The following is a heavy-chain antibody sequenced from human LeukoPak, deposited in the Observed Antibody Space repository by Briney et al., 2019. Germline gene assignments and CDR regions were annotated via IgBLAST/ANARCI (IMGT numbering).Heavy chain of an antibody. J-gene: IGHJ2*01. D-gene: IGHD2-15*01. V-gene: IGHV3-21*01. Sequence: GSLRLSCAASGFTFSSYSMNWVRQAPGKGLEWVSSISSSSSYIYYADSVKGRFTISRDNAKNSLYLQMNGLRAEDTAVYYCARVYQNQFVVVVAATHWYFDLWGRGTLVTVSS. CDR1: GFTFSSYS. CDR2: ISSSSSYI. CDR3: ARVYQNQFVVVVAATHWYFDL.